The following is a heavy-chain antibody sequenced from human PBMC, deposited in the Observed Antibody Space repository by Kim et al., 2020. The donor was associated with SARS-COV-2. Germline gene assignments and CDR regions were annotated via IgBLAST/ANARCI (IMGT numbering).Heavy chain of an antibody. Sequence: GGSLRLSCAASGFTFSNYEINWVRQAPGTGLEWVAYISSSGSTIYYGDSVKGRFTISRDNAKNSLYLQMNSLRAEDTAVYYCARVTTLTTYAFDIWGQGRMGTVSS. CDR3: ARVTTLTTYAFDI. J-gene: IGHJ3*02. CDR2: ISSSGSTI. D-gene: IGHD4-17*01. V-gene: IGHV3-48*03. CDR1: GFTFSNYE.